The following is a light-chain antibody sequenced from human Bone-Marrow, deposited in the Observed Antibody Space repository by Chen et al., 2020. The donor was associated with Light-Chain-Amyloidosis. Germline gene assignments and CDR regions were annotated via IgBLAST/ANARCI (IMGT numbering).Light chain of an antibody. CDR3: QQYGTSPLT. Sequence: EIVLTQSPRTLSLSPGEGANLSCRASQTISSNYLTWYQQKFGQAPRLLIYGSPSRATGIPDRFTGSGSGTDFTLTINRLEPEDFAMYYCQQYGTSPLTFGGGTKVEIK. J-gene: IGKJ4*01. CDR1: QTISSNY. V-gene: IGKV3-20*01. CDR2: GSP.